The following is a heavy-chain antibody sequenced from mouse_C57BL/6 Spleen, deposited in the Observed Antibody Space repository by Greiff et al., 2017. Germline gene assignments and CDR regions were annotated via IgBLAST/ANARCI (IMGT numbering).Heavy chain of an antibody. CDR2: IYPGSGST. V-gene: IGHV1-55*01. Sequence: QVQLQQPGAELVKPGASVKMSCKASGYTFTSYWITWVKQRPGQGLEWIGDIYPGSGSTNYNEKFTSKATLTVDTSSSTAYMQLSSLTSEDSAVSYCERREYYGSSYDFFAYWGQGTLVTVSA. CDR1: GYTFTSYW. CDR3: ERREYYGSSYDFFAY. J-gene: IGHJ3*01. D-gene: IGHD1-1*01.